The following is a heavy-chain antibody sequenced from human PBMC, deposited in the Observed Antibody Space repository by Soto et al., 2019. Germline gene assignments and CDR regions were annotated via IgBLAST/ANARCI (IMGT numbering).Heavy chain of an antibody. Sequence: SETLSLTCTVSGGSISSYYWSWIRQPPGKGLEWIGYIYYSGSTNYNPSLKSRVTISVDTSKNQFSLKLSSVTAADTAVYYCARVYYYYGMDVWGQGTTDTVSS. CDR1: GGSISSYY. J-gene: IGHJ6*02. CDR3: ARVYYYYGMDV. V-gene: IGHV4-59*01. CDR2: IYYSGST.